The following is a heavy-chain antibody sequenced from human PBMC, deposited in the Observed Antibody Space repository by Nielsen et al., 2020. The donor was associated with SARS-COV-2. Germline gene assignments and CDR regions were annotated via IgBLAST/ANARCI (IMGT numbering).Heavy chain of an antibody. CDR2: ISSSSSTI. D-gene: IGHD3-9*01. Sequence: GGSLRLSCAASGFTFSSYSMNWVRQAPGKGLEWVSYISSSSSTIYYADSVKGRFTISRDNAKNSLYLQMNSLRAEDTAVYYCARYYDILTGYSSYYYYGMDVWGQGTTVTVSS. CDR1: GFTFSSYS. CDR3: ARYYDILTGYSSYYYYGMDV. J-gene: IGHJ6*02. V-gene: IGHV3-48*01.